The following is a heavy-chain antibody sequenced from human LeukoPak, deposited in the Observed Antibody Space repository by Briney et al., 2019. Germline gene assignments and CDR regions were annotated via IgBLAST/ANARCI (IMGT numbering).Heavy chain of an antibody. D-gene: IGHD2-2*01. Sequence: ASVKVSCKASGYTFTSYGISWVRQAPGQGLEWMGWISAYNGNTNYAQKLQGRVTMTTDTSTSTAYMELRSLRSDDTAVYYCARANFLYCSSTTCLFDYWGQGTLVTVSS. V-gene: IGHV1-18*04. CDR1: GYTFTSYG. CDR2: ISAYNGNT. CDR3: ARANFLYCSSTTCLFDY. J-gene: IGHJ4*02.